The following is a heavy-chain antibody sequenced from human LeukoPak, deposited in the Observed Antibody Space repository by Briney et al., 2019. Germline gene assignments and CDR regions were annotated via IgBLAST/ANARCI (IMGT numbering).Heavy chain of an antibody. Sequence: PSETLSLTCAVYGGSFSGYYWSWIRQSPGKGLEWIGEINHSGSTNYNPSLKSRVTISVDTSKNQFSLKLSSVTAADTAVYYCARKRGTAFLYYFDYWGQGTLVTVSS. V-gene: IGHV4-34*01. CDR3: ARKRGTAFLYYFDY. CDR2: INHSGST. J-gene: IGHJ4*02. D-gene: IGHD5-18*01. CDR1: GGSFSGYY.